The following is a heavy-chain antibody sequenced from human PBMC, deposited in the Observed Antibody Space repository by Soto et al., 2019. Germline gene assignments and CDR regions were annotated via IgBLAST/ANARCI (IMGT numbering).Heavy chain of an antibody. CDR3: AGNLAAADYY. Sequence: GGSLRLSCAASGFTFSSYAMHWVRQAPGKGLEWVAVISYDGSNKYYADSVKGRFTISRDNSKNTLYLQMNSLRAEDTAVYYCAGNLAAADYYWGQGTLVTVSS. J-gene: IGHJ4*02. D-gene: IGHD6-13*01. CDR1: GFTFSSYA. V-gene: IGHV3-30-3*01. CDR2: ISYDGSNK.